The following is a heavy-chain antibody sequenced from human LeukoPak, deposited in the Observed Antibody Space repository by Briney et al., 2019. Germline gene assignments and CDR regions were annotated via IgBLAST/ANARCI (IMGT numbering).Heavy chain of an antibody. CDR1: GYSFTSYW. V-gene: IGHV5-51*01. J-gene: IGHJ4*02. D-gene: IGHD3-3*01. Sequence: GESLKISCKGSGYSFTSYWIGWVRQMPGKGLEWMGIIYPGDSDTRYSPSFQGQVTISADKSISTAYLQWSSLKASDTATYYCARQAYDFWSGYSPDYWGQGTLVTVSS. CDR2: IYPGDSDT. CDR3: ARQAYDFWSGYSPDY.